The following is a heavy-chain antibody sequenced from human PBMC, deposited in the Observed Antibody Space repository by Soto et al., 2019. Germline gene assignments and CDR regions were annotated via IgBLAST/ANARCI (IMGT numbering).Heavy chain of an antibody. Sequence: NPSETLSLTCAVYGGSFSGYYWSWIRQPPGKGLEWIGEINHSGSTNYNPSLKSRVTISVDTSKNQFSLKLSSVTAADTAVYYCARGRPDYYDSSGYYSNDYWGQGTLVTVSS. CDR3: ARGRPDYYDSSGYYSNDY. CDR1: GGSFSGYY. D-gene: IGHD3-22*01. CDR2: INHSGST. V-gene: IGHV4-34*01. J-gene: IGHJ4*02.